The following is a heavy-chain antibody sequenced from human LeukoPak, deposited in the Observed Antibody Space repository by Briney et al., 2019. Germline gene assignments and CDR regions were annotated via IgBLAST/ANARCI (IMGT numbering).Heavy chain of an antibody. Sequence: SETLSLTCTVSGGSISSYYWSWIRQPAGKGLEWIGRISGSTNYNPSLKSRVTMSVDTSKNQFSLKLSSVTAADTAVYYCARADDILTGYLISRDAFDIWGQGTMVTVSS. CDR2: ISGST. CDR1: GGSISSYY. D-gene: IGHD3-9*01. J-gene: IGHJ3*02. CDR3: ARADDILTGYLISRDAFDI. V-gene: IGHV4-4*07.